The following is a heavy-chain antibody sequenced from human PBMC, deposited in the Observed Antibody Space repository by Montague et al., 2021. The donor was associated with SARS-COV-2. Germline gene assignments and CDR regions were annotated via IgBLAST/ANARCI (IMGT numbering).Heavy chain of an antibody. V-gene: IGHV4-59*01. CDR3: ARAQNTCFIANCVNYFDY. CDR2: IYYTGST. Sequence: SETLSLTCTVSGGSISGYYWTWMRQPPGKGLEWLGHIYYTGSTKYNPSLKSRVTISIDPPKNQFSLKLRSVTAADAAVYFCARAQNTCFIANCVNYFDYWGQGALVTVSS. D-gene: IGHD1-1*01. CDR1: GGSISGYY. J-gene: IGHJ4*02.